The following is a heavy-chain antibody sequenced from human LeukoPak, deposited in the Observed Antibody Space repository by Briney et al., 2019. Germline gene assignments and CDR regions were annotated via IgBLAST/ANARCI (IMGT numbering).Heavy chain of an antibody. D-gene: IGHD3-22*01. J-gene: IGHJ4*02. V-gene: IGHV3-23*01. Sequence: GGSLRLSCVVSGFIFRDYGLSWVRQAPGKGLEWVSAIGGSGGKTFYAESVKGRFTISRDISKNTLFLQMDSLRAEDTAIYYCAKTNYFDSSGDKPYTTHFDYWGQGTLVTVSS. CDR1: GFIFRDYG. CDR2: IGGSGGKT. CDR3: AKTNYFDSSGDKPYTTHFDY.